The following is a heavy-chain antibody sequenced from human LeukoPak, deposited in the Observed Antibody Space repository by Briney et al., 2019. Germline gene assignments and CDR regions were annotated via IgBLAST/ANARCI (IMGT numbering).Heavy chain of an antibody. CDR2: FDPEDGET. J-gene: IGHJ1*01. D-gene: IGHD2-15*01. CDR3: ATGTYCSGGSCYGPRTFQH. Sequence: RASAKVSCKVSGYTLTELSMHWVRQAPGKGLEWMGGFDPEDGETIYAQKFQGRVTMTEDTSTDTAYMELSSLRSEDTAVYYCATGTYCSGGSCYGPRTFQHWGQGTLVTVSS. CDR1: GYTLTELS. V-gene: IGHV1-24*01.